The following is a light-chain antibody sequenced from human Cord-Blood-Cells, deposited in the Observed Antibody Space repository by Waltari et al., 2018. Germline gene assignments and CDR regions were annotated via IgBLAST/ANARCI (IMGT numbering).Light chain of an antibody. V-gene: IGLV2-14*01. CDR2: EVS. CDR3: SSYTSSSTLV. CDR1: SSDVGGYNY. J-gene: IGLJ3*02. Sequence: PGQSITISCTGTSSDVGGYNYVSWYQQHPGKAPKLMIYEVSNRPSGVSNRFSGSKSGNTASLTISGLQAEDEADYYCSSYTSSSTLVFGGGTKLTVL.